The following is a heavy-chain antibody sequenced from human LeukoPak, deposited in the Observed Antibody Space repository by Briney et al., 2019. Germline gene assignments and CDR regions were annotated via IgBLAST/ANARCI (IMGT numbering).Heavy chain of an antibody. CDR3: GKDLLSDSSAWYLTPFDY. Sequence: GGSLTLTCAASGCTFSSNAMSWVGQAPGKGVEGVSAISDDGGVTYYADSVKGRFTISRDKSKNTLYLQMNSLRAEDTAVYYCGKDLLSDSSAWYLTPFDYWGQGTLVTVSS. V-gene: IGHV3-23*01. D-gene: IGHD6-19*01. J-gene: IGHJ4*02. CDR1: GCTFSSNA. CDR2: ISDDGGVT.